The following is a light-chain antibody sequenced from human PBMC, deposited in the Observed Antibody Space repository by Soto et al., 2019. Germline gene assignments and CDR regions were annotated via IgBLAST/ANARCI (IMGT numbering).Light chain of an antibody. J-gene: IGKJ5*01. CDR2: AAS. CDR1: QGISSY. V-gene: IGKV1-9*01. CDR3: QQLYSDVVT. Sequence: DIQLTQSPSFLSASVVDRVSITFRATQGISSYLAWYQQKPGRAPKLLIYAASTLQSGVPSRFSGSGSGTEFTLTISSLQPEDFATYFCQQLYSDVVTFGQGTRPEIK.